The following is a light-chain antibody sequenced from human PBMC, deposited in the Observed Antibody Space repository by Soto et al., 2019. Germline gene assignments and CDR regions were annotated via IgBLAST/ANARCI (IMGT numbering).Light chain of an antibody. CDR2: RND. CDR1: SSNIGSNY. V-gene: IGLV1-47*01. Sequence: QSVLTQPPSASETPGQRVTISCSGSSSNIGSNYVSWYQQLPGTAPKLLIYRNDQRPSGVPDRFSGSKSGTSASLAISGLRSEDEADYYCAAWDDTLSGPPFGGGTKVTVL. CDR3: AAWDDTLSGPP. J-gene: IGLJ2*01.